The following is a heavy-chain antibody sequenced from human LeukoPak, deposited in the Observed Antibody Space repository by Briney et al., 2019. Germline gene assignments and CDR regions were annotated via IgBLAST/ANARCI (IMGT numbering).Heavy chain of an antibody. CDR2: ISAYNGNT. CDR3: ARSAGGYRNVDFDY. CDR1: GYTFTSYG. J-gene: IGHJ4*02. V-gene: IGHV1-18*01. Sequence: APVKVSCKASGYTFTSYGISWVRQAPGQGLEWMGWISAYNGNTNYAQKLQGRVTMTTDASTSTAYMELRSLRSDDTAVYYCARSAGGYRNVDFDYWGQGTLVTVSS. D-gene: IGHD4-11*01.